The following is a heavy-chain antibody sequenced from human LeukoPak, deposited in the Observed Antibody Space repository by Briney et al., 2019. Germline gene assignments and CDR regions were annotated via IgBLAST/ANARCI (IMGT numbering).Heavy chain of an antibody. CDR3: ARSVRTIAAAWHDAFDI. D-gene: IGHD6-13*01. V-gene: IGHV4-39*01. J-gene: IGHJ3*02. CDR1: GGSISSSSYD. Sequence: SETLSLTCTVSGGSISSSSYDWGWIRQPPGKGLEWIGSIYYSGSTYYNPSLKSRVTISVDTSKNQFSLKLSSVTAADTAVYYCARSVRTIAAAWHDAFDIWGQGTMVTVSS. CDR2: IYYSGST.